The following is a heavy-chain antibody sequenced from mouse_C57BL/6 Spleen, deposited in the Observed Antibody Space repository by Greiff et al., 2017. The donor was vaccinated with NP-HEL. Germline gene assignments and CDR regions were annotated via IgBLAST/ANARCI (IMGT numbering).Heavy chain of an antibody. CDR2: IYPGDGDT. D-gene: IGHD1-1*01. J-gene: IGHJ2*01. CDR1: GYAFSSSW. V-gene: IGHV1-82*01. CDR3: ARRAGSSYYFDY. Sequence: QVQLKESGPELVKPGASVKISCKASGYAFSSSWMNWVKQRPGKGLEWIGRIYPGDGDTNYNGKFKGKATLTADKSSSTAYMQLSSLTSEDSAVYFCARRAGSSYYFDYWGQGTTLTVSS.